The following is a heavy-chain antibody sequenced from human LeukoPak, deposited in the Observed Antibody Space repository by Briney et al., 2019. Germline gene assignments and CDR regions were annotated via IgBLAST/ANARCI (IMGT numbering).Heavy chain of an antibody. CDR2: IYYSGST. D-gene: IGHD3-10*02. V-gene: IGHV4-59*08. CDR1: GGSISSYY. J-gene: IGHJ3*02. Sequence: PSETLSLTCTVSGGSISSYYWSWIRQPPGKGLEWIGYIYYSGSTNYNPSLKSRVTISVDMSKNQFSLKLSSVTAADTAVYYCARHVFGESFDIFDIWGQGRMVTVSS. CDR3: ARHVFGESFDIFDI.